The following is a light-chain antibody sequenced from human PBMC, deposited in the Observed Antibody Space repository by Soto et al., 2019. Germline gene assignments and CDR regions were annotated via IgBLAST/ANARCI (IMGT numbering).Light chain of an antibody. J-gene: IGKJ5*01. Sequence: EIVLTQSPATLSLSPGERATLSCGASQSVSSSWLAWYQQKPGLAPRLLIYDVSTRATGIPDRFSGSGSGTAFPFTIGSLEPEDFAVYYFQQYGSATNTLGQGTRLEI. CDR1: QSVSSSW. CDR3: QQYGSATNT. CDR2: DVS. V-gene: IGKV3D-20*01.